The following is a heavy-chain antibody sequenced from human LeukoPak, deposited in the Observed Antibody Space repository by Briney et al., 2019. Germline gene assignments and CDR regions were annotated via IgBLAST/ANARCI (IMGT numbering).Heavy chain of an antibody. CDR3: ARASYYDSSGYAPFDY. CDR1: GFTVSSNY. V-gene: IGHV3-66*01. D-gene: IGHD3-22*01. Sequence: GGSLRLSCAASGFTVSSNYMSWVRQAPGKGLEWVSVIYSGGSTYYVDSVKGRFTISRDNSKNTLYLQMNSLRAEDTAVYYCARASYYDSSGYAPFDYWGQGTLVTVSS. CDR2: IYSGGST. J-gene: IGHJ4*02.